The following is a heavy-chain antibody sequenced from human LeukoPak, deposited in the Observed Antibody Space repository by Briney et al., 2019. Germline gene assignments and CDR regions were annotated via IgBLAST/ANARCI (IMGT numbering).Heavy chain of an antibody. D-gene: IGHD3-16*02. V-gene: IGHV1-69*04. CDR1: GLTFSKYG. CDR3: ARGYYDYLWGNYRSAHYDS. Sequence: ASVKVSCKASGLTFSKYGISWVRQAPGQGLEWMGRVIPIVSITNYAQKFQDRVRIIADKSTSTVHMELSNLRSEDTAVYYCARGYYDYLWGNYRSAHYDSWGQGTLVSVSS. CDR2: VIPIVSIT. J-gene: IGHJ4*02.